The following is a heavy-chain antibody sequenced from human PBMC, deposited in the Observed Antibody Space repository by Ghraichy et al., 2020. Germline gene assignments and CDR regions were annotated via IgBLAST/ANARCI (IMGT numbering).Heavy chain of an antibody. V-gene: IGHV3-7*03. CDR3: ARTRFSNNWYFSSYY. CDR2: IKQDGSEK. D-gene: IGHD6-13*01. CDR1: GFPFSTYW. J-gene: IGHJ4*02. Sequence: GGSLRLSCAASGFPFSTYWMTWVRQAPGEGLEWVASIKQDGSEKYYVDSVKGRFTISRDNAKNSLYLQMNSLRAEDTALYYCARTRFSNNWYFSSYYWGQGTLLIVSS.